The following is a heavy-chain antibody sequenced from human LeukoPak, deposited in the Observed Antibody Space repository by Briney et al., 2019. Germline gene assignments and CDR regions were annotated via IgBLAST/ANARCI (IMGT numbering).Heavy chain of an antibody. CDR2: ISTNGGTT. V-gene: IGHV3-64D*09. J-gene: IGHJ4*02. CDR1: GFVSRIYV. CDR3: VRGRSCTRTSCYFLYY. Sequence: PRGSLRLSRSASGFVSRIYVMHCPGQAPGKGLEYVSAISTNGGTTYYADSVKGRFTLSRDNSKNTLYLQISSLRAEDTAVFYCVRGRSCTRTSCYFLYYWGPGTLVTVSS. D-gene: IGHD2-2*01.